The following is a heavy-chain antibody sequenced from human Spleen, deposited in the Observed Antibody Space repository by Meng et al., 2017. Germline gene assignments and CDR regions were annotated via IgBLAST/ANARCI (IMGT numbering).Heavy chain of an antibody. CDR1: GDSISSRDW. CDR3: VRNEGYSFGA. V-gene: IGHV4-4*02. D-gene: IGHD2-21*01. Sequence: QVQLQGSGPGPVKPSGTLSLPCAVFGDSISSRDWWSWVRQPPGKGLEWIGEISQGSGRTNYNPSLKSRVTISLDKSKNQFSLNVNSVTAADTAVYYCVRNEGYSFGAWGQGTLVTVSS. CDR2: ISQGSGRT. J-gene: IGHJ5*02.